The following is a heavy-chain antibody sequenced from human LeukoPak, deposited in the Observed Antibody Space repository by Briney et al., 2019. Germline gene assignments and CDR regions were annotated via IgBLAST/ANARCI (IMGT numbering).Heavy chain of an antibody. Sequence: PSETLSLTCAVYGGSFSGYYWSWLRQPPGKGLEWLGEINHGGSTNYSPPLKSRVTISVDTYKNQFSLKLSSVTAADTAVYYCARTRPYYYGSGSRTYFDYWGQGTLVTVSS. J-gene: IGHJ4*02. V-gene: IGHV4-34*01. CDR1: GGSFSGYY. CDR2: INHGGST. CDR3: ARTRPYYYGSGSRTYFDY. D-gene: IGHD3-10*01.